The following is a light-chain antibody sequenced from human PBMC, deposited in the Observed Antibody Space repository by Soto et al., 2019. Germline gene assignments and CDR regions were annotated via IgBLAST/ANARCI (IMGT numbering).Light chain of an antibody. Sequence: QSVLTQPPSVSEAPRQRVTISCSGSSSNIGNNAVNWYQQLPGKAPKLLIYGNSNRPSGVHDRFSGSKSGTSASLAITGLQAEDEADYYCQSYDSSLSGVVFGGGTQLTVL. V-gene: IGLV1-40*01. J-gene: IGLJ2*01. CDR2: GNS. CDR3: QSYDSSLSGVV. CDR1: SSNIGNNA.